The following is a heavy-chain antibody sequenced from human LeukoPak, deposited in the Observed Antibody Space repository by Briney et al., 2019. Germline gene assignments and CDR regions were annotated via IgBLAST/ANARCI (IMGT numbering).Heavy chain of an antibody. CDR2: IYPDDSDT. J-gene: IGHJ4*02. Sequence: GESLKISCKGSGYSFPHYWIGWVRQMPGKGLEWMGIIYPDDSDTRYSPSFQGQVTISADRSISTAYLQWSSLRASDTAMYYCAIVIGGQQLGDYWGQGTLVTVSS. CDR3: AIVIGGQQLGDY. D-gene: IGHD6-13*01. CDR1: GYSFPHYW. V-gene: IGHV5-51*01.